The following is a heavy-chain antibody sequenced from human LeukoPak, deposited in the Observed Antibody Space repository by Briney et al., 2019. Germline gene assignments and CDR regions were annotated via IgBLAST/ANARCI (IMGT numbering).Heavy chain of an antibody. V-gene: IGHV3-7*01. J-gene: IGHJ6*03. CDR1: GFTFSAYW. CDR2: IKQDGSEK. Sequence: PGGSLRLSCAASGFTFSAYWMSWVRQAPGKGLEWVANIKQDGSEKYYVDSVKGRFTISRDNAKNSLYLQMNSLRAEDTAVYYCARDQYYDFWSGYYYYMDVWGKGTTVTVSS. CDR3: ARDQYYDFWSGYYYYMDV. D-gene: IGHD3-3*01.